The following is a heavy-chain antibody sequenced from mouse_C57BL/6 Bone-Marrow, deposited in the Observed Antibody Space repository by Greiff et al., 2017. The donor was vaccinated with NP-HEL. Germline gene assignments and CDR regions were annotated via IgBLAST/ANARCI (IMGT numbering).Heavy chain of an antibody. V-gene: IGHV3-6*01. CDR3: ARHDYVAY. Sequence: VQLKQSGPGLVKPSQSLSLTCSVTGYSITSGYYWNWIRQFPGNKLEWMGYISYDGSNNYNPSLKNRISITRDTSKNQFFLKLNSVTTEDTATYYCARHDYVAYWGQGTLVTVSA. J-gene: IGHJ3*01. CDR2: ISYDGSN. D-gene: IGHD2-4*01. CDR1: GYSITSGYY.